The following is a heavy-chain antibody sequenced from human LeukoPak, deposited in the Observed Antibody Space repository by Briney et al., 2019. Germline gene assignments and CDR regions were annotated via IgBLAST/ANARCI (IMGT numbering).Heavy chain of an antibody. Sequence: GGSLRLSCAPSGVTLSTYSMNWVRPARGEGREWVSSIGGSSRYVYYADSGKGRFTISRDNAKSSLYLEMNSLRAEDTAIYFCARENEEAFDIWGQGTMVTISS. V-gene: IGHV3-21*01. CDR3: ARENEEAFDI. J-gene: IGHJ3*02. CDR2: IGGSSRYV. CDR1: GVTLSTYS.